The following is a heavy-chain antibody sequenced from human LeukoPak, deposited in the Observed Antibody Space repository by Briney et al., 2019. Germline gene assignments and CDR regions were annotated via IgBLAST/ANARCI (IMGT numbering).Heavy chain of an antibody. CDR1: GFTFSSYA. V-gene: IGHV3-30-3*02. CDR2: ISYDGSNK. J-gene: IGHJ4*02. CDR3: AKRASYYDSSGYDY. Sequence: PGGSLRLSCAASGFTFSSYAMHWVRQAPGKGLEWVAVISYDGSNKYYADSVKGRFTISRDNSKNTLYLQMNSLRAEDTAVYYCAKRASYYDSSGYDYWGQGTLVTVSS. D-gene: IGHD3-22*01.